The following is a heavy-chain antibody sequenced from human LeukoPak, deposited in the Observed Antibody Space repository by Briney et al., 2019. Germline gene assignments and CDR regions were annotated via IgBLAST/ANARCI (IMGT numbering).Heavy chain of an antibody. Sequence: GGSLRLSCAASGFTFSSYGMHWVRQAPGKGLEWVAVISYDGSNKYYADSVKGRFTISRDNSKNTLYLQMNSLRAEDTAVYYCARARDYYDSSGYSGYWGQGTLVTVSS. CDR2: ISYDGSNK. J-gene: IGHJ4*02. CDR3: ARARDYYDSSGYSGY. V-gene: IGHV3-30*03. D-gene: IGHD3-22*01. CDR1: GFTFSSYG.